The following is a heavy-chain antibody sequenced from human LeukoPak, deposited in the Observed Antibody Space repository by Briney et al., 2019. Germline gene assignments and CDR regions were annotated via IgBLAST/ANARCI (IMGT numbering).Heavy chain of an antibody. J-gene: IGHJ4*02. V-gene: IGHV3-30*03. Sequence: GGSLRLSCTASGFTFSNYAMHWVRQAPGKGLEWVTIISHDGSSQYYADSVKGRFTISRDNSKNTLYLQMNSLRAEDTAVYYCARGREAKKNTVTTFDYWGQGTLVTVSS. CDR2: ISHDGSSQ. CDR1: GFTFSNYA. CDR3: ARGREAKKNTVTTFDY. D-gene: IGHD4-11*01.